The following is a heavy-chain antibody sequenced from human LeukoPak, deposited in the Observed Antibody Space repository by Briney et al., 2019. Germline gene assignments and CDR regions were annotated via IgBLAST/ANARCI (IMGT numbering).Heavy chain of an antibody. CDR3: ARVPIQLWLYVGHYFDY. J-gene: IGHJ4*02. D-gene: IGHD5-18*01. Sequence: PSETLSLTCTVSGYSISSGYYWGWIRQPPGKGLEWIGSIYHSGSTYYNPSLKSRVTISVDTSKNQFSLKLSSVTAADTAVYYCARVPIQLWLYVGHYFDYWGQGTLVTVSS. CDR1: GYSISSGYY. V-gene: IGHV4-38-2*02. CDR2: IYHSGST.